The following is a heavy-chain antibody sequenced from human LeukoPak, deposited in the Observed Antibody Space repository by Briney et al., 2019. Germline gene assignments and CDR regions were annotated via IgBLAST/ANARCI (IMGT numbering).Heavy chain of an antibody. V-gene: IGHV4-59*08. CDR1: GGSISGYY. D-gene: IGHD3-22*01. CDR2: IYYSGNS. CDR3: ARHNHYDSSGYYYLDY. J-gene: IGHJ4*02. Sequence: SGTLSLTCTVSGGSISGYYWSWIRQPPGKGLEWIGYIYYSGNSNYNPSLKSRVTISVDTSKNQFSLKLSSVTATDTAVYYCARHNHYDSSGYYYLDYWGLGTLVTVSS.